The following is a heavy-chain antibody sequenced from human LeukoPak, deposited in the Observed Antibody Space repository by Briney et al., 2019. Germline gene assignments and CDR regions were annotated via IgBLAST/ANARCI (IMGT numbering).Heavy chain of an antibody. V-gene: IGHV3-30*18. J-gene: IGHJ6*04. Sequence: PGRSLRLSCAASGFTFSSYGMHWVRQAPGKGLXXXAVISYDGSNKYYADSVKGRFTISRDNSKNTLYLQMNSLRAEDTAVYYCAKGMVRGPYYYYGMDVWGKGTTVTVSS. CDR1: GFTFSSYG. CDR3: AKGMVRGPYYYYGMDV. CDR2: ISYDGSNK. D-gene: IGHD3-10*01.